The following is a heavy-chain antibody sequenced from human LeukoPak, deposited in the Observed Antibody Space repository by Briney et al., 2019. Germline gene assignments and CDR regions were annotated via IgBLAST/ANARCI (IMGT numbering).Heavy chain of an antibody. Sequence: KASETLSLTCTVSGASISNYYWSWIRQTPEKGLEWMGRIHSSGGSSYYPSLKSRLTLSIDTSRNQLSLKLPSVTAADTAVYFCARLGSYHDFWGQGALVTVSS. CDR1: GASISNYY. CDR2: IHSSGGS. D-gene: IGHD1-26*01. V-gene: IGHV4-4*09. J-gene: IGHJ4*02. CDR3: ARLGSYHDF.